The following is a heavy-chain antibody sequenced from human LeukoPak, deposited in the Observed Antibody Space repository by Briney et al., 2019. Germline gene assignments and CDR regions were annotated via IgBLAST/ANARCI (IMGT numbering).Heavy chain of an antibody. CDR3: AKRYSYGYYSLEYYGMDV. CDR1: GYTFTSCY. V-gene: IGHV1-46*01. Sequence: ASVKVSCKASGYTFTSCYMHWVRQAPGQGLEWMGIINPSGGSTSYAQKFQGRVTMTRNTSISTAYMELSSLRSEDTAVYYCAKRYSYGYYSLEYYGMDVWGQGTTVTVSS. J-gene: IGHJ6*02. CDR2: INPSGGST. D-gene: IGHD5-18*01.